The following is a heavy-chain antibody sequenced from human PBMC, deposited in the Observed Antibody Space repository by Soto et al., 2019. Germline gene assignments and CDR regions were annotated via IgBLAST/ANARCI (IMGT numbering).Heavy chain of an antibody. D-gene: IGHD2-15*01. CDR2: FDPEDGET. CDR1: GYTLTELS. CDR3: GTIDYRVVDYFGC. Sequence: ASVKVSGKVSGYTLTELSMNWVRQAPGKGLEWMGGFDPEDGETIYPQKIQARLTITNDTSTDTAYTDLVSLRTQETAGCYWGTIDYRVVDYFGCWGRGKLVTVSS. V-gene: IGHV1-24*01. J-gene: IGHJ4*02.